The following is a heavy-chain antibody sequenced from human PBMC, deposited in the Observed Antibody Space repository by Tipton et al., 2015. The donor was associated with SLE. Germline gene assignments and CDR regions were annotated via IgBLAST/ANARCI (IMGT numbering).Heavy chain of an antibody. J-gene: IGHJ4*02. CDR2: IKQDGSEK. V-gene: IGHV3-7*01. D-gene: IGHD4-11*01. CDR1: GFTFSSFW. CDR3: ARAVFFTVTRTEGFDY. Sequence: SLRLSCAASGFTFSSFWMSWVRQAPGKGLEWVANIKQDGSEKYYVDSVKGRFTISRDNAKNSLYLQMNSLRAEDTAVYYCARAVFFTVTRTEGFDYWGQGTLVTVSS.